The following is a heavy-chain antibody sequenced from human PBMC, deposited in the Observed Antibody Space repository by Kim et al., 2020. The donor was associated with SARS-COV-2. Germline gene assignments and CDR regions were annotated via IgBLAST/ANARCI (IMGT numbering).Heavy chain of an antibody. Sequence: GGSLRLSCSASGFTFRSYGMHWVRQAPGKGLEWVAVIWYDGSQKYSRDSVKGRFTISRDNSKSTLYLQMNSVRAEDTGLYYCARGGSCSGGSCFSPYYYYGMDVWGQGTTVTVSS. V-gene: IGHV3-33*01. D-gene: IGHD2-15*01. CDR1: GFTFRSYG. CDR2: IWYDGSQK. CDR3: ARGGSCSGGSCFSPYYYYGMDV. J-gene: IGHJ6*02.